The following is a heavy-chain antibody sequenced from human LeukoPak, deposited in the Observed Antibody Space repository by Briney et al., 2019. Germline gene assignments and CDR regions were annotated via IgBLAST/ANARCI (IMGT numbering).Heavy chain of an antibody. J-gene: IGHJ4*02. D-gene: IGHD3-10*01. Sequence: SETLSLTCAVSGGSITSSYYWSWIRQPPGKGLEWIGYIYYSGSTNYNPSLKSRVTISVDTSKNQFSLKLSSVTAADTAVYYCARVNRLWFGELLPDYWGQGTLVTVSS. CDR1: GGSITSSYY. V-gene: IGHV4-59*01. CDR2: IYYSGST. CDR3: ARVNRLWFGELLPDY.